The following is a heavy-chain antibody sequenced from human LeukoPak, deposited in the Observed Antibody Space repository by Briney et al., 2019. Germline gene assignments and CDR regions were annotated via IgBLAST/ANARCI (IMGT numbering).Heavy chain of an antibody. CDR2: INHSGST. Sequence: SETLSLTCAVYGGSFSGYHWSWIRQPPGKGLEWIGEINHSGSTNYNPSLKSRVTISVDTSKNQFSLKLSSVTAADTAVYYCARARSRYNWFDPWGQGTLVTVSS. CDR1: GGSFSGYH. CDR3: ARARSRYNWFDP. D-gene: IGHD2-15*01. J-gene: IGHJ5*02. V-gene: IGHV4-34*01.